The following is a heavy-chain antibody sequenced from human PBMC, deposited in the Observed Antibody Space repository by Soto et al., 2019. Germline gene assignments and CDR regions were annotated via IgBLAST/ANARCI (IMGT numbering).Heavy chain of an antibody. CDR1: GFTFSSYS. Sequence: ESGGGLVKPGGSLRLSCAASGFTFSSYSMNWVRQAPGKGLEWVSSISSSSSYIYYADSVKGRFTISRDNAKNSLYLQMNSLRAEDTAVYYCAREMTTVVDYYGMDVWGQGTTVTVSS. V-gene: IGHV3-21*01. J-gene: IGHJ6*02. D-gene: IGHD4-17*01. CDR2: ISSSSSYI. CDR3: AREMTTVVDYYGMDV.